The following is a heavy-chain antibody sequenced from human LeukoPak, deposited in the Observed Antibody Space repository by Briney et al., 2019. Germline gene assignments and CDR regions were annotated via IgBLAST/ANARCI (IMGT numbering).Heavy chain of an antibody. CDR3: ARDSSGWYHWFDP. CDR1: GFTFDDYG. Sequence: GGSLRLSCAASGFTFDDYGMSWVRQAPGKGLEWVSGINWNGGSTGYADSVKGRFSISRDNVKNSLYLQMNSLRAEDTAVYYCARDSSGWYHWFDPWGQGTLVTVSS. D-gene: IGHD6-19*01. V-gene: IGHV3-20*04. J-gene: IGHJ5*02. CDR2: INWNGGST.